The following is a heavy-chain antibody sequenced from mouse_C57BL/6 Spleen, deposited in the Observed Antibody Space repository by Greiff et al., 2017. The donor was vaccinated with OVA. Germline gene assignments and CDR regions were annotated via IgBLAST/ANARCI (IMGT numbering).Heavy chain of an antibody. J-gene: IGHJ4*01. D-gene: IGHD2-3*01. CDR2: IWSDGST. V-gene: IGHV2-6-1*01. CDR1: GFSLTSYG. Sequence: VKLQQSGPGLVAPSQSLSITCTVSGFSLTSYGVHWVRQPPGKGLEWLVVIWSDGSTTYNSALKSRLSISKDNSKSQVFLKMNSLQTDDTAMYYCARQGLLRFYYAMDYWGQGTSVTVSS. CDR3: ARQGLLRFYYAMDY.